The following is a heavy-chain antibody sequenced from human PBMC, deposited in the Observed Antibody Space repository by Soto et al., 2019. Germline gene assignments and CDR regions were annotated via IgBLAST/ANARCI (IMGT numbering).Heavy chain of an antibody. Sequence: SETLSLTCAVSGGSISRGGYSWSWIRQPPGKGLEWIGYIYHSGSTYYNPSLKSRVTISVDRSKNQFSLKLSSVAAADTAVYYCARGVLRVERPSYFDYWGQGTLVTVSS. CDR2: IYHSGST. J-gene: IGHJ4*02. CDR3: ARGVLRVERPSYFDY. D-gene: IGHD1-1*01. V-gene: IGHV4-30-2*01. CDR1: GGSISRGGYS.